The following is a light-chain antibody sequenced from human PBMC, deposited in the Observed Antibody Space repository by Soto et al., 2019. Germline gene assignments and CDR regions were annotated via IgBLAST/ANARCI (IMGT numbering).Light chain of an antibody. V-gene: IGLV2-11*01. Sequence: QSALTQPPSVSGSPGQSVTISCTGTSSDVGGYDYVSWYQQRPGKAPKLLIYDVTKRPSGVPDRFSGSKSGNTASLTISGLQAEDEADFYCCSYGGSFPYVFGTETKVTVL. CDR2: DVT. CDR1: SSDVGGYDY. CDR3: CSYGGSFPYV. J-gene: IGLJ1*01.